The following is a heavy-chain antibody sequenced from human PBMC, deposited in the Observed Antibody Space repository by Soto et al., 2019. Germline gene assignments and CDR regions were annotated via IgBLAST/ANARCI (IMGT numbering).Heavy chain of an antibody. CDR3: ARPITLIVPVPFDI. CDR2: IPPTDSYT. CDR1: GYSFTNSW. J-gene: IGHJ3*02. Sequence: PGESLKSSCKCPGYSFTNSWISWVRQRPGKGLEWLWMIPPTDSYTNYHPPFPGHVTLPIDKSTSTAYLQCPSLKPSDTAPSYCARPITLIVPVPFDIWGQGTPVPVSS. D-gene: IGHD3-16*02. V-gene: IGHV5-10-1*01.